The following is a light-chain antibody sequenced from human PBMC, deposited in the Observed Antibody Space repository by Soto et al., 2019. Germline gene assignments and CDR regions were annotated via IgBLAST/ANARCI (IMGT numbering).Light chain of an antibody. CDR2: GAY. V-gene: IGKV3-20*01. J-gene: IGKJ5*01. Sequence: EIVMKQSPATLSVSPGERATLSCRASQSVSSYLAWYQQKPGQAPRLLIYGAYSRPTGIPDRFSGTVSGTDFTLTISRLEPEDFAVYYCQHFGGSLPVTFGQGTRLEIK. CDR1: QSVSSY. CDR3: QHFGGSLPVT.